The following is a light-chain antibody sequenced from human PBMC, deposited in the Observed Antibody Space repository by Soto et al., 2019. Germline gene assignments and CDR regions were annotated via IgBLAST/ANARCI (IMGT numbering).Light chain of an antibody. V-gene: IGLV6-57*01. J-gene: IGLJ2*01. CDR1: GGSIASSY. CDR3: QSYGDTNHV. CDR2: EDR. Sequence: NFMLTQPHSVSASPGKTVTISCTRSGGSIASSYVQWYQQRPGSSPTTVIYEDRLRPSGVPDRFSGSLDSSSNSASLTISGLKTEDEADYYCQSYGDTNHVFGGGTKLTVL.